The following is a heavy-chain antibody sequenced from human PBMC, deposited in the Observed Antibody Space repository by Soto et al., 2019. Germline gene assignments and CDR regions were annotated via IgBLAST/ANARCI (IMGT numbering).Heavy chain of an antibody. J-gene: IGHJ6*02. V-gene: IGHV5-51*01. CDR1: GYTFTNYW. CDR3: AASIFYYGMDV. CDR2: IYPGDSDT. Sequence: PGELKISCKGSGYTFTNYWIGWVRQMPGKGPEWMGIIYPGDSDTKYNPSFQGQVTISADKSITTTYLQWSSLKASDTAIYYCAASIFYYGMDVWGQGTTVTVPS.